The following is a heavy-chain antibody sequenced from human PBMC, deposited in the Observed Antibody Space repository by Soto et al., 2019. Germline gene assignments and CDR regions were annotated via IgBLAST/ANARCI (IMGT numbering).Heavy chain of an antibody. J-gene: IGHJ4*02. Sequence: GASVKVSCKASGYTFTSYYMHWVRQAPGQGLEWMGIINPSGGSTSYAQKFQGRVTMTKDTSTDTAYMELSSLRSEDTAVYYCATDRAAALDYWGQGTLVTVSS. CDR1: GYTFTSYY. D-gene: IGHD2-2*01. V-gene: IGHV1-46*01. CDR3: ATDRAAALDY. CDR2: INPSGGST.